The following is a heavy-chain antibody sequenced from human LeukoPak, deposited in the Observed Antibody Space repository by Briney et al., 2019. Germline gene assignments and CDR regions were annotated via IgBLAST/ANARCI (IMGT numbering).Heavy chain of an antibody. V-gene: IGHV3-7*01. CDR3: ASGCSSTSCPTNY. J-gene: IGHJ4*02. CDR1: GFTFSSYA. Sequence: GGSLRLSCAASGFTFSSYAINWVRQAPGKGWGGGANIKQDGSEKYYVDSVKGRFTISRDNAKNSLYLQMNSLRAEDTAVYYCASGCSSTSCPTNYWGQGTLVTVSS. CDR2: IKQDGSEK. D-gene: IGHD2-2*01.